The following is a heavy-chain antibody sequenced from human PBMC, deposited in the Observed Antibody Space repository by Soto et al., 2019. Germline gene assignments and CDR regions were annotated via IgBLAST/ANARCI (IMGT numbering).Heavy chain of an antibody. CDR2: ISSSGSTI. CDR3: ASHGGGSSWRTKTFDY. D-gene: IGHD6-13*01. V-gene: IGHV3-11*01. Sequence: GGSLRLSCAASGFTFSDYYMSWIRQAPGKGLEWVSYISSSGSTIYYADSVKGRFTISRDNAKNSLYLQMNSLRAEDTAVYYCASHGGGSSWRTKTFDYWGQGTLVTVSS. J-gene: IGHJ4*02. CDR1: GFTFSDYY.